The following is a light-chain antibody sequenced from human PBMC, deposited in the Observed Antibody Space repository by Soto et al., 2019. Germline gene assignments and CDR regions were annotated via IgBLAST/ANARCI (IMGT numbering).Light chain of an antibody. J-gene: IGKJ4*01. CDR3: QQYDNLVT. V-gene: IGKV1-33*01. CDR2: GAS. CDR1: QDISKY. Sequence: DLQMTQSPSSLSASVGDRVTITCQASQDISKYLNWYQQKPGKAPKLLIYGASNLQIGVPSRFSGSGSGTDFTFTISSLQPEDIATYYCQQYDNLVTFGGGTKVEIK.